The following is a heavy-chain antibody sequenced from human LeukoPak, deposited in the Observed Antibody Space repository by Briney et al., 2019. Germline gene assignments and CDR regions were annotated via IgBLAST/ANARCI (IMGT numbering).Heavy chain of an antibody. CDR3: ARDERNSSGCDY. CDR1: GYTFTSYA. D-gene: IGHD6-19*01. J-gene: IGHJ4*02. CDR2: INAGTGNT. V-gene: IGHV1-3*01. Sequence: ASVKVSCKASGYTFTSYAMRWVRQAPGQRLEWMGWINAGTGNTKYSQKFQGRVTITRDTSANTASMELSSLRSEDTAVYYCARDERNSSGCDYWGQGTLVTVSS.